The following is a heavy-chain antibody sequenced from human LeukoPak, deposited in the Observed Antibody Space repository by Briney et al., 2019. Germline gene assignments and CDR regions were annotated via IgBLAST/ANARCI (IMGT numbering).Heavy chain of an antibody. J-gene: IGHJ4*02. Sequence: GGSLRLSCAASGFTFDDYAMHWVRQAPGKGLEWVSGISGSGGSTYYADSVKGRFTISRDNSKNTLYLQMNSLRAEDTAVYYCAKAPPETYDFWSGFDYWGQGTLVTVSS. V-gene: IGHV3-23*01. D-gene: IGHD3-3*01. CDR3: AKAPPETYDFWSGFDY. CDR2: ISGSGGST. CDR1: GFTFDDYA.